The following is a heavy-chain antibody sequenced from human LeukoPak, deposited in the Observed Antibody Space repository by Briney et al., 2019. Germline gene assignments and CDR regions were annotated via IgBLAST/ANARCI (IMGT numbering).Heavy chain of an antibody. J-gene: IGHJ4*02. CDR1: GFIFSSYS. V-gene: IGHV3-21*01. CDR3: AREGGFDVFDY. CDR2: ISSSSSYI. Sequence: PGGSLRLSCAASGFIFSSYSINWVRQAPGKGLEWVSSISSSSSYIYYADSVKGRVTISRDNAKNSLYLQMNSLRAEDTAVYYCAREGGFDVFDYWGQGTLVTVSS. D-gene: IGHD5-12*01.